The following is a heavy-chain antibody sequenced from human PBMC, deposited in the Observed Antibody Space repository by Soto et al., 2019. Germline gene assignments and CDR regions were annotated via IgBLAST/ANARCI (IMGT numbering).Heavy chain of an antibody. CDR3: SGCIVGACNQNYGMAV. CDR2: ISTSTSHI. V-gene: IGHV3-21*01. CDR1: GFTFSSCT. J-gene: IGHJ6*02. Sequence: EVHLVESGGGLVKPGGSLRLSCAVSGFTFSSCTMNWVRQAPGKGLEWVSSISTSTSHIYYADSVKGRFTSSRDNAKNSLFLQMKSLRAWATAVYYCSGCIVGACNQNYGMAVWGQGPTVTVSS. D-gene: IGHD2-8*02.